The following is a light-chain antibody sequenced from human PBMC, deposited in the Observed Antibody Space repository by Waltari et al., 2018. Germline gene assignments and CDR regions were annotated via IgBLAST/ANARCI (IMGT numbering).Light chain of an antibody. CDR1: SSDVGAYLF. CDR3: SSYASSGTLV. Sequence: QSALTQPASVSGSPGQSITLSCTGTSSDVGAYLFASWYQVHPGKVPKLIIYEVNRRPSGVSNRFSGSKSGNTASLTISGLQAEDEADFYCSSYASSGTLVFGSGTKVTVL. CDR2: EVN. J-gene: IGLJ1*01. V-gene: IGLV2-14*01.